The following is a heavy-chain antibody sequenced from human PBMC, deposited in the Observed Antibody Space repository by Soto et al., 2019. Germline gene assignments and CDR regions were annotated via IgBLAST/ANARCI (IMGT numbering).Heavy chain of an antibody. D-gene: IGHD1-26*01. CDR3: ARSRGSYGGFCYYGMDV. CDR1: GGTFSSYA. CDR2: IIPIFGTA. Sequence: QVQLVQSGAEVKKPGSSVKVSCKASGGTFSSYAISWVRQAPGQGLEWMGGIIPIFGTANYAQKFQGRVTITADESKSTAYMELSSLGSEDTAVYYCARSRGSYGGFCYYGMDVWGQGTTVTVSS. V-gene: IGHV1-69*01. J-gene: IGHJ6*02.